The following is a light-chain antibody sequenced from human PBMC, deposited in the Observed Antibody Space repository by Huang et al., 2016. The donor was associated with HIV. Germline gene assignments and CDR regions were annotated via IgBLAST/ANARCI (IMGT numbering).Light chain of an antibody. J-gene: IGKJ5*01. Sequence: IQMTQSPPSLSASVGDRVSIVCRASQSITTYLSWYQQKPGKAPKLLISSASTLHSGVASRFSGSGSGTEFTLTIRGLQLDDFATYYCQQSYSALSSFGPGTRL. CDR1: QSITTY. CDR3: QQSYSALSS. V-gene: IGKV1-39*01. CDR2: SAS.